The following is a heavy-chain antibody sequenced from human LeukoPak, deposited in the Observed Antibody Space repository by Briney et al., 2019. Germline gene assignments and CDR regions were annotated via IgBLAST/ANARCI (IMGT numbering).Heavy chain of an antibody. D-gene: IGHD2-2*01. CDR2: ISYDGSNK. Sequence: GGSLRLSCAASGFTFSSYAMHWVRQAPGKGLEWVAVISYDGSNKHYADSVKGRFTISRDNSKNTLNLQMNSLRAEDTAVYYCAKGSYCSSTSCYFGWFDPWGQGTLVTVSS. CDR3: AKGSYCSSTSCYFGWFDP. CDR1: GFTFSSYA. V-gene: IGHV3-30-3*01. J-gene: IGHJ5*02.